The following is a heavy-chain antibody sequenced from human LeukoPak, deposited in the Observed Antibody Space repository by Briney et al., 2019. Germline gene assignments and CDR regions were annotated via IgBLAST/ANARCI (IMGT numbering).Heavy chain of an antibody. CDR2: ISGDGGST. V-gene: IGHV3-43*02. Sequence: GGSLRLSCAASGFTFDDYAMHWVRQAPGKGLEWVSLISGDGGSTYYADSVKSRFTISRDNSKNPLYLQMNSLRTEDTALYYCAKDMRDIVVVPAAIGCDYWGQGTLVTVSS. CDR3: AKDMRDIVVVPAAIGCDY. D-gene: IGHD2-2*01. J-gene: IGHJ4*02. CDR1: GFTFDDYA.